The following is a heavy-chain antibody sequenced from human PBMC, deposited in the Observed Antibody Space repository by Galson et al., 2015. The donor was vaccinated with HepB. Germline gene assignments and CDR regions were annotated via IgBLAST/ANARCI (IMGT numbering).Heavy chain of an antibody. CDR3: TTRIAAAGEEVDY. V-gene: IGHV3-15*07. CDR2: IKSKTDGGTT. Sequence: SLRLSCAASGFTFSNAWMNWVRQAPGKGLEWVGRIKSKTDGGTTDYAAPVKGRFTISRDDSKNTLYLQMNSLKTEDTAVYYCTTRIAAAGEEVDYWGQGTLVTVSS. CDR1: GFTFSNAW. J-gene: IGHJ4*01. D-gene: IGHD6-13*01.